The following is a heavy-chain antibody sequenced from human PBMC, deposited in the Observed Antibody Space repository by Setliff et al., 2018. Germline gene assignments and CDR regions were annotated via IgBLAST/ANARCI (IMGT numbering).Heavy chain of an antibody. D-gene: IGHD2-21*02. Sequence: GGSLRLSCSASGFTFSRYAMHWVRQAPGKGLESVSAISSIGIPIYYADSVKARFSISRDDAKNTLYLQMTSLRADDTAVYYCVKDPSVYGADSGSIWGQGTMVTVSS. CDR3: VKDPSVYGADSGSI. J-gene: IGHJ3*02. CDR2: ISSIGIPI. V-gene: IGHV3-64D*09. CDR1: GFTFSRYA.